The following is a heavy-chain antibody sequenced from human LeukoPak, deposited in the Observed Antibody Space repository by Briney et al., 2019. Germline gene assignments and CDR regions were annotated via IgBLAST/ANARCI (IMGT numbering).Heavy chain of an antibody. CDR2: IYYSGST. Sequence: SETLSLTCTVSGGSIGSGGYYWSWIRQHPGKGLEWIGYIYYSGSTYYNPSLKSRVTISVDTSKNQFSLKLSSVTAADTAVYYCARALFQGYCDFWSGYVPNWFDPWGQGTLVTVSS. V-gene: IGHV4-31*03. CDR1: GGSIGSGGYY. J-gene: IGHJ5*02. CDR3: ARALFQGYCDFWSGYVPNWFDP. D-gene: IGHD3-3*01.